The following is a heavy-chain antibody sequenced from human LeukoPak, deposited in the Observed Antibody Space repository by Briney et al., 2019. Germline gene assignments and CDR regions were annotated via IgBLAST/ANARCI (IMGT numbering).Heavy chain of an antibody. V-gene: IGHV3-23*05. CDR3: VKDRHDYGDYAFDS. Sequence: AGGSLRLSCTASGFIFRDYVVSWVRQAPGKGPEWVAAIWRTGDWTHYVDSVKGRFTISRDNSKNTLYLQMNRLRVADTAIYYCVKDRHDYGDYAFDSWGQGTLVTVSS. J-gene: IGHJ4*02. D-gene: IGHD4-17*01. CDR1: GFIFRDYV. CDR2: IWRTGDWT.